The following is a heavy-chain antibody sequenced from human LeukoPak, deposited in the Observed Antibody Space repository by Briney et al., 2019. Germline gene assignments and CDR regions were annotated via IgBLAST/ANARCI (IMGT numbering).Heavy chain of an antibody. Sequence: SETLSLTCAVYGGSSSGYYWSWIRQPPGKGLEWIGEINHSGSTNYNPSLKSRVTISVDRSKNQFSLKLSSVTAADTAVYYCASRIAAAGTDYWGQGTLVTVSS. D-gene: IGHD6-13*01. CDR2: INHSGST. J-gene: IGHJ4*02. CDR1: GGSSSGYY. CDR3: ASRIAAAGTDY. V-gene: IGHV4-34*01.